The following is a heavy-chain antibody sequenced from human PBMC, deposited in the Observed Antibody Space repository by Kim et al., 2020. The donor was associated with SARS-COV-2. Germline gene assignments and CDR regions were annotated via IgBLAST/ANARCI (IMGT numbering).Heavy chain of an antibody. D-gene: IGHD3-9*01. Sequence: QKFQGRVTITADKSTSTAYMELSSLRSEDTAVYYCARGILTAFNYYGMDVWGQGTTVTVSS. J-gene: IGHJ6*02. CDR3: ARGILTAFNYYGMDV. V-gene: IGHV1-69*02.